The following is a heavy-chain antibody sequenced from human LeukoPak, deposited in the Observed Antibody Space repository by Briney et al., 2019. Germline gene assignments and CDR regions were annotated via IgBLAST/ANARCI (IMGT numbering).Heavy chain of an antibody. CDR1: GGSISSYY. CDR3: ARDLLTYDFWSGQSYYYYGMDV. D-gene: IGHD3-3*01. V-gene: IGHV4-59*12. Sequence: SETLSLTCTVSGGSISSYYWSWIRQPPGKGLEWIGYIYYSGSTNYNPSLKSRVTISVDTSKNQFSLKLSSVTAADTAVYYCARDLLTYDFWSGQSYYYYGMDVWGQGTTVTVSS. J-gene: IGHJ6*02. CDR2: IYYSGST.